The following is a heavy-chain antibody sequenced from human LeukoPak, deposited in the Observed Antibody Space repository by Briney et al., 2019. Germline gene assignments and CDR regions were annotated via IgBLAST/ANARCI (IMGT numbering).Heavy chain of an antibody. Sequence: GGSLRLSCAASGFTFSSYGMHWVRQAPGKGLEWVAVISYDGSNKYYADSVKGRFTISRDNSKNTLYLQVDSLRAEDTAVYYCAVVPANYGMDVWGQGTTVTVSS. CDR1: GFTFSSYG. D-gene: IGHD2-2*01. CDR3: AVVPANYGMDV. V-gene: IGHV3-30*03. CDR2: ISYDGSNK. J-gene: IGHJ6*02.